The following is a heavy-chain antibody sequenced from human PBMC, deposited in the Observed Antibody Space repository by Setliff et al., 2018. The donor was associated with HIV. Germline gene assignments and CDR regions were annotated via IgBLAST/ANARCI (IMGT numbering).Heavy chain of an antibody. D-gene: IGHD5-18*01. J-gene: IGHJ4*02. Sequence: PSETLSLTCAVSNYSISSGYYWGWIRQSPGKGLEWIGSMYHSGSTYSNPSLKSRVTMSIDTSKNQLSLKLRSVTAADMAVYYCASGYNYAYSDYWGQGTLVTVSS. CDR3: ASGYNYAYSDY. CDR2: MYHSGST. CDR1: NYSISSGYY. V-gene: IGHV4-38-2*01.